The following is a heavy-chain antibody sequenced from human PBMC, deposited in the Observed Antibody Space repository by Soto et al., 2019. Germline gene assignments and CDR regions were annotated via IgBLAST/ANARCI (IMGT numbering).Heavy chain of an antibody. CDR1: RFTFSTNT. CDR3: ASPGYCLSNGGARDYYAMDG. D-gene: IGHD2-2*01. CDR2: VSFDGKSA. V-gene: IGHV3-30*04. Sequence: QAQLVESGGDVVQPGRSLRLSCVASRFTFSTNTMHWVRQAPGKGLEWVAAVSFDGKSAYYADSVKDRFTISRDNSKHTLFLQMNSLRSEDTAVYYCASPGYCLSNGGARDYYAMDGWGQGTTVIVAS. J-gene: IGHJ6*02.